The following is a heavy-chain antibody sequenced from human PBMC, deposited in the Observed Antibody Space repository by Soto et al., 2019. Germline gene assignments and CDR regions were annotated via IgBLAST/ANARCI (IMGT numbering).Heavy chain of an antibody. CDR2: IGTAGDT. CDR3: AREGPTGTFDY. D-gene: IGHD1-1*01. V-gene: IGHV3-13*01. CDR1: GFTFSSYD. Sequence: EVQLVESGGGLVQPGGSLRLSCAASGFTFSSYDMHWVRQATGKGLEWVSAIGTAGDTYYPGSVKGRFTISRENAKNSLYLQMNSLRAGDTAAYYCAREGPTGTFDYWGQGTLVTVSS. J-gene: IGHJ4*02.